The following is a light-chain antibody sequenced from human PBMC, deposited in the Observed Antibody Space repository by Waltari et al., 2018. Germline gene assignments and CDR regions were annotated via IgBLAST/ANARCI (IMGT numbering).Light chain of an antibody. CDR1: NIGSNS. J-gene: IGLJ1*01. CDR3: QVWDSSSDHNYV. Sequence: SYVLTQPPSVPVAPGKTARITCGGTNIGSNSVHWYQQKPGQAPVLVVYDDSDRPSGIPERFSGSNSGNTATLTISRVEAGDEADYYCQVWDSSSDHNYVFGTGTKVTVL. V-gene: IGLV3-21*03. CDR2: DDS.